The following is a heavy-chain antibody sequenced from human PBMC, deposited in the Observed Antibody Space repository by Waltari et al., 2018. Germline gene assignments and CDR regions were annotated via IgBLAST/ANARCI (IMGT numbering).Heavy chain of an antibody. Sequence: QVQLQQWGAGLLKPSETLSLTCAVYGGSFSGYSWSWIRQPPGKGLEWIGEINHRGRTNYNPSRKGRVTISVDTSKNQFSLKLSSVTAADTAVYYCARGDSGYDSRYYYYGMDVWGQGTTVTVSS. CDR2: INHRGRT. CDR1: GGSFSGYS. CDR3: ARGDSGYDSRYYYYGMDV. V-gene: IGHV4-34*01. D-gene: IGHD5-12*01. J-gene: IGHJ6*02.